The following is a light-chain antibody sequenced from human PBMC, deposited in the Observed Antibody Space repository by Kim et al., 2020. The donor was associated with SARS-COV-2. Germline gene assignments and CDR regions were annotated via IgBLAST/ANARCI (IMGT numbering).Light chain of an antibody. Sequence: VSPGQTASITCSGDKLEDKYVCWYQQKPGQSPVLLIYQDHKRPSGIPERFSGSNSGNTATLTISGTQAMDEADYYCQAWDSSTAWVFGGGTQLTVL. CDR1: KLEDKY. J-gene: IGLJ3*02. CDR3: QAWDSSTAWV. CDR2: QDH. V-gene: IGLV3-1*01.